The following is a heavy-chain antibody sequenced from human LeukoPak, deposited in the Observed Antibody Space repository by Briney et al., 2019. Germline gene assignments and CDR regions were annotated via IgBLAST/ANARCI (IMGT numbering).Heavy chain of an antibody. CDR1: GGSFSGYY. Sequence: SETLSLTCAVYGGSFSGYYWSWIRQPPGKGLEWIGEINHSGSTNYNPSLKSRVTISVDTSKNQFSLKLSSVTAADTAVYYCARGRRRVVVITTGIFDYWGQGTLVTVSS. CDR2: INHSGST. D-gene: IGHD3-22*01. J-gene: IGHJ4*02. CDR3: ARGRRRVVVITTGIFDY. V-gene: IGHV4-34*01.